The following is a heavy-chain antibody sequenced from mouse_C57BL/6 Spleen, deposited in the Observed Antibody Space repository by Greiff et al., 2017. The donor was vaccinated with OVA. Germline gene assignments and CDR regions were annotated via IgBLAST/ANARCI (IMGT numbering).Heavy chain of an antibody. CDR1: GYTFTSYW. CDR2: IHPNSGST. V-gene: IGHV1-64*01. Sequence: QVQLQQPGPELVKPGASVKLSCKASGYTFTSYWMHWVKQRPGQGLEWIGMIHPNSGSTNYNEKFKSKATLTVDKSSSTAYMQLSSLTSEDSAVYYCARGGYPYYAMDYWGQGTSVTVSS. J-gene: IGHJ4*01. CDR3: ARGGYPYYAMDY.